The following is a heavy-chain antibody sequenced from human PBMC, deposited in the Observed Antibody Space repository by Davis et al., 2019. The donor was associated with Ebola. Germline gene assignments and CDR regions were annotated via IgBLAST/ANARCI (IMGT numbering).Heavy chain of an antibody. V-gene: IGHV3-30*03. D-gene: IGHD4-11*01. CDR3: ARDLRLEGAFDI. CDR2: ISYDGSNK. Sequence: GGSLRLSCAASGFTFSSYGMHWVRQAPGKGLEWVAVISYDGSNKYYADSVKGRFTISRDNAKNSLYLQMNSLRDEDTAVYYCARDLRLEGAFDIWGQGTMVTVSS. CDR1: GFTFSSYG. J-gene: IGHJ3*02.